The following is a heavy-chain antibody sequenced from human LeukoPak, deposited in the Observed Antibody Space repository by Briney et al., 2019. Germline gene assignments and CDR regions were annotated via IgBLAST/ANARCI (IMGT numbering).Heavy chain of an antibody. J-gene: IGHJ5*02. CDR1: GYTFTSYG. CDR2: ISAYNGNT. D-gene: IGHD2-15*01. V-gene: IGHV1-18*01. Sequence: GASVKVSCKASGYTFTSYGISWVRQAPGQGLEWMGWISAYNGNTNYAQKLQGRITMTTDTSTSTAYMELRSLRSDDTAVYYCARRALGYCSGGSCYSYWFDPWGQGTLVTVSS. CDR3: ARRALGYCSGGSCYSYWFDP.